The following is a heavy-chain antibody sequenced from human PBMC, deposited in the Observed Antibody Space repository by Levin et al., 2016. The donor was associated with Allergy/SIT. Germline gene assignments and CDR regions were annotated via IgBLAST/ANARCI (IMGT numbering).Heavy chain of an antibody. D-gene: IGHD5-18*01. V-gene: IGHV3-53*01. CDR3: AKEAAHSYGSD. Sequence: GESLKISCAASGFTVSSDYLTWVRQAPGKGLEWVSIIYSGGSTYYADSVKGRFTISRDNSKNTLYLQMNSLRVGDAAVYYCAKEAAHSYGSDWGKGTLVTVSS. CDR1: GFTVSSDY. J-gene: IGHJ4*02. CDR2: IYSGGST.